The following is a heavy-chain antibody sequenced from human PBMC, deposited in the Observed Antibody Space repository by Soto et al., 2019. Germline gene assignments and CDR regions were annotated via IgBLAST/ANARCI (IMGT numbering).Heavy chain of an antibody. Sequence: KTSETLSLTCTVSGGSVSSSTYYWGWIRQPPGKGLEWIGTIYYSGITYYNPSLQSRVTISVDTSKNQFSLRLSFVTAADAALYFCARQDVLAWGRFDPWGQGTLVTVSS. D-gene: IGHD7-27*01. CDR2: IYYSGIT. CDR3: ARQDVLAWGRFDP. J-gene: IGHJ5*02. CDR1: GGSVSSSTYY. V-gene: IGHV4-39*01.